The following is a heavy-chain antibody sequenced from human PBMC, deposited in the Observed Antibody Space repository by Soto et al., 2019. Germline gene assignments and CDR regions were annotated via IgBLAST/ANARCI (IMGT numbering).Heavy chain of an antibody. Sequence: LRLSCAASGFTFSSYAMSWVRQAPGKGLEWVSAISGSGGSTYYADSVKGRFTISRDNSKNTLYLQMNSLRAEDTAVYYCAKAKRDGYNPRFYFDYWGQGTLVTVSS. CDR1: GFTFSSYA. CDR3: AKAKRDGYNPRFYFDY. D-gene: IGHD5-12*01. CDR2: ISGSGGST. J-gene: IGHJ4*02. V-gene: IGHV3-23*01.